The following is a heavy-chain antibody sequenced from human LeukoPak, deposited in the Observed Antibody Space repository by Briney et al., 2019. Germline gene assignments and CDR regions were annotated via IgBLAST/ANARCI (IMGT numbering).Heavy chain of an antibody. CDR2: ISSSSSYI. V-gene: IGHV3-21*01. Sequence: GGSLRLSCAASGFTFSSFTMNWVRQAPGKGLEWVSSISSSSSYIYSADSVKGRFTISRDNARNSLYLRMNSLRAEDTAVYYCARQADSSGYYYEYFQHWGQGTLVTVSS. J-gene: IGHJ1*01. CDR1: GFTFSSFT. CDR3: ARQADSSGYYYEYFQH. D-gene: IGHD3-22*01.